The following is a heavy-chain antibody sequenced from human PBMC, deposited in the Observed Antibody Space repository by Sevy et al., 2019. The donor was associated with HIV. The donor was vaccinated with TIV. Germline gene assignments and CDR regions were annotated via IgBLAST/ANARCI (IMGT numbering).Heavy chain of an antibody. CDR3: ASRPGYCSSTSCYTPYYYGMDV. Sequence: ASVKVSCKASGYTFTGYYMHWVRQAPGQGLEWMGWINPNSGGTNYAQKFQGRVTMTRDTSISTAYMELSRLRSDDTAVYDCASRPGYCSSTSCYTPYYYGMDVWGQGTTVTVSS. D-gene: IGHD2-2*02. V-gene: IGHV1-2*02. J-gene: IGHJ6*02. CDR1: GYTFTGYY. CDR2: INPNSGGT.